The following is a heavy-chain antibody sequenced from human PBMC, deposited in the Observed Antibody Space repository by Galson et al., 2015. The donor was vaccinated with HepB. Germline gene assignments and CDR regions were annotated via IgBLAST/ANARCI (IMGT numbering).Heavy chain of an antibody. CDR3: VRSGDFSGYSSR. V-gene: IGHV3-73*01. CDR1: GFTFSGSA. D-gene: IGHD6-13*01. Sequence: SLRLSCAASGFTFSGSAIHWVRQASGKGPEWVGRIGSKASNYATSYVPSLKGRFTISRDDSKNMAYLHMRSLETDDTAVYYCVRSGDFSGYSSRWGQGTLVTVSS. J-gene: IGHJ4*02. CDR2: IGSKASNYAT.